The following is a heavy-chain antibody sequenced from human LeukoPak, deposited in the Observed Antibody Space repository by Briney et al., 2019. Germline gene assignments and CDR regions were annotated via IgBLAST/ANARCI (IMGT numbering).Heavy chain of an antibody. Sequence: ASETLSLTCTVSGGSISSSSYYWGWIRQPPGKGLEWIGSIYYSGSTYYNPSLKSRVTISVDTSKNQFSLKLSSVTAADTAVYYCAREGSYYDFWSGYRTPNYWGQGTLVTVSS. CDR1: GGSISSSSYY. CDR2: IYYSGST. D-gene: IGHD3-3*01. V-gene: IGHV4-39*02. J-gene: IGHJ4*02. CDR3: AREGSYYDFWSGYRTPNY.